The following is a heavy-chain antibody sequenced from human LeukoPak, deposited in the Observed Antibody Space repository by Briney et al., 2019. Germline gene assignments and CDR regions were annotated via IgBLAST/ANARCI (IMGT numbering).Heavy chain of an antibody. Sequence: PGESLKMSCKASGYRFTNYCIGWVRQMPGKGLEWVGIISPGDSATQYSPSFQGQVTISADKSINTAYLQWSSLKASDSAMYYCARGAYDTTALGSHYFDYWGQGTLVTVSS. J-gene: IGHJ4*02. CDR2: ISPGDSAT. D-gene: IGHD3-22*01. CDR3: ARGAYDTTALGSHYFDY. CDR1: GYRFTNYC. V-gene: IGHV5-51*01.